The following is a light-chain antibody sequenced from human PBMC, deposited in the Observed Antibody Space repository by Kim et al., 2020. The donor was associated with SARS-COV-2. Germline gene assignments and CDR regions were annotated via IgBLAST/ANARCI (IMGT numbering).Light chain of an antibody. Sequence: ASVGDRVTITCRASQGISNWLAWYQQTPGKAPQLLIYGASSLQSGVPSRFRDSGSGTDFNLTISRLQPEDFATYYCQQANSFPSTFGQGTRLEIK. CDR3: QQANSFPST. V-gene: IGKV1-12*01. CDR2: GAS. CDR1: QGISNW. J-gene: IGKJ5*01.